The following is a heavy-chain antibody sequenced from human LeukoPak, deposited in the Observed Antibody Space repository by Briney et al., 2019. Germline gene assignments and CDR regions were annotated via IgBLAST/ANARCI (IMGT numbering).Heavy chain of an antibody. CDR1: GFTFSDYS. CDR2: ISSSSDYI. D-gene: IGHD5/OR15-5a*01. V-gene: IGHV3-21*01. J-gene: IGHJ6*02. Sequence: GGSLRLSCPAYGFTFSDYSMSWVRQAPGKGLEWVASISSSSDYIYYADSVKGRFTISRDNARNSLYLQMNSLRAEDTAVYYCARSRSVSNYKGMDVWGQGTTVTVSS. CDR3: ARSRSVSNYKGMDV.